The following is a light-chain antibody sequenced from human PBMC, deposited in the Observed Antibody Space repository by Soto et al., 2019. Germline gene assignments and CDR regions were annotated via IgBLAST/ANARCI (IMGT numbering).Light chain of an antibody. J-gene: IGKJ2*01. Sequence: DIEMTQSPSTLSASVGDRVTITCRATQSLNIWLAWYQQKPGKAPKLLISKASSLESGVPSRFSGSGSGTEFSLTISSLQPDYFATYDCQQYKAYSYTFGQGTKLEMK. V-gene: IGKV1-5*03. CDR3: QQYKAYSYT. CDR2: KAS. CDR1: QSLNIW.